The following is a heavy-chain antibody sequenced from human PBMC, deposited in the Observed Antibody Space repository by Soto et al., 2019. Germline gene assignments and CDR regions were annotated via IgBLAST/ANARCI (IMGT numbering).Heavy chain of an antibody. D-gene: IGHD6-6*01. Sequence: VQLVESGGGLVQPGGSLTLSCAASGFTFSSFSMNWVRQAPGKGLEWVSYISGSSSAVDYTDSVKGRFTISRDNAKNSLYLQMNSLRAEDTAVYYCARARPVTYWGQGTLVTVSS. J-gene: IGHJ4*02. CDR2: ISGSSSAV. V-gene: IGHV3-48*01. CDR3: ARARPVTY. CDR1: GFTFSSFS.